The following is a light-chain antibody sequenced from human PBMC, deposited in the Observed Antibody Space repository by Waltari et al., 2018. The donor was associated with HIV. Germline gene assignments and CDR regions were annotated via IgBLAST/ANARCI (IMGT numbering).Light chain of an antibody. J-gene: IGKJ2*01. CDR3: QQSYSTPFT. CDR2: SAS. V-gene: IGKV1-39*01. CDR1: QSIDTY. Sequence: DIQMTQSPSSLSESVGDRVTITCRASQSIDTYLNWYQQKPGKAPKRLMYSASSLQSGVPSRFSGSGSGTDFTLTISSLQPEDCATYYCQQSYSTPFTFGLGTRLEIK.